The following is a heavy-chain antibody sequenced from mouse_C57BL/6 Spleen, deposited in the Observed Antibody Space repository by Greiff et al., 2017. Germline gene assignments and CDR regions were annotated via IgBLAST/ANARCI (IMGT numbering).Heavy chain of an antibody. CDR2: ISSGSSTI. D-gene: IGHD1-1*01. Sequence: EVMLVESGGGLVKPGGSLKLSCAASGFTFSDYGMHWVRQAPEKGLEWVAYISSGSSTIYYEDTVKGRFTISRDNAKNTLFLQMTSLRSEDTAMYYCARDYYGSSPDYYAMDYWGQGTSVTVSS. CDR3: ARDYYGSSPDYYAMDY. J-gene: IGHJ4*01. CDR1: GFTFSDYG. V-gene: IGHV5-17*01.